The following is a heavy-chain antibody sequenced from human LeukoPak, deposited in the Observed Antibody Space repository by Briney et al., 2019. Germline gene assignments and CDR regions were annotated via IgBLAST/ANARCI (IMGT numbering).Heavy chain of an antibody. CDR1: GGSFSGYY. D-gene: IGHD5-24*01. V-gene: IGHV4-34*01. J-gene: IGHJ4*02. CDR2: INHSGST. Sequence: SETLSLTCAVYGGSFSGYYWSWIRQPPGKGLEWIGEINHSGSTNYNPSLKSRVTISVDTSKNQFSLKLSSATAADTAVYYCARGIRSRDGYNGNDYWGQGTLVTVSS. CDR3: ARGIRSRDGYNGNDY.